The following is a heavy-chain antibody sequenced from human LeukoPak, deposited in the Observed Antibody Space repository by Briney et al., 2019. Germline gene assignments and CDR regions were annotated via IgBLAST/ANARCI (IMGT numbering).Heavy chain of an antibody. CDR3: ARVKMGATVSDYYYYYMDV. Sequence: GGSLRLYCAASGFTFSDYTIHWVRQAPGKRLQSVSAITSNGAYTHYADSVKGRFTNSRDNSRNAVFLQMGGLRIEDMAVYYCARVKMGATVSDYYYYYMDVWGKGTTVTVSS. V-gene: IGHV3-64*02. J-gene: IGHJ6*03. D-gene: IGHD1-26*01. CDR2: ITSNGAYT. CDR1: GFTFSDYT.